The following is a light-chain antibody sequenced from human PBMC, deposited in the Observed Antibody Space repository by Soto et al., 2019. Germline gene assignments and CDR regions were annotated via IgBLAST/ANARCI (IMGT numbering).Light chain of an antibody. CDR3: SLYTSSSTVV. CDR2: EVI. J-gene: IGLJ2*01. V-gene: IGLV2-18*01. Sequence: QSALTQPPSVSGSPGQSVTISCTGTSSDVGSYNRVSWYQQPPGTAPKLMIYEVINRPSGVHDRFPGSKSGNPASLTISGLQAEDEADYFCSLYTSSSTVVFGGGTKLTVL. CDR1: SSDVGSYNR.